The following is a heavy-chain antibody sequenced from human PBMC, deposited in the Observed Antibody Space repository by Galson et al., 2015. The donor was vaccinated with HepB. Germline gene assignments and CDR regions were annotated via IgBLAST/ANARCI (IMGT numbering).Heavy chain of an antibody. D-gene: IGHD2-2*01. J-gene: IGHJ5*02. CDR3: ARGRYCSTSKCYAVKEWFDP. V-gene: IGHV3-33*01. CDR1: GFTFTNYG. CDR2: IWNDGNNK. Sequence: SLRLSCAASGFTFTNYGMHWVRQAPGKGLEWVAVIWNDGNNKYYADSVKGRFTISRDNSKNTLYLQMNSLSAEDTAVYYCARGRYCSTSKCYAVKEWFDPWGQGTLVTVSS.